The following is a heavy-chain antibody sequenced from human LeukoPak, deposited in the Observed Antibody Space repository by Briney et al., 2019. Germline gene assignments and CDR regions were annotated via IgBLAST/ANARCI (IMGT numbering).Heavy chain of an antibody. D-gene: IGHD3-22*01. CDR3: ARGTYYYDSSGYYYMNWFDP. CDR1: GGSISSGSYY. CDR2: IYTSGST. V-gene: IGHV4-61*02. Sequence: PSETLSLTCTVSGGSISSGSYYWSWIRQPAGKGLEWIGRIYTSGSTNYNPSLKSRVTISVDTSKNQFSLKLSSVTAADTAVYYCARGTYYYDSSGYYYMNWFDPWGQGTLVTVSS. J-gene: IGHJ5*02.